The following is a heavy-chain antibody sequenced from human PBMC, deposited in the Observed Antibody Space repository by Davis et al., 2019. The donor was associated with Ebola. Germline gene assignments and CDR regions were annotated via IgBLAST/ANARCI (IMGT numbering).Heavy chain of an antibody. J-gene: IGHJ6*02. CDR2: ISGSGGST. Sequence: GESLKISCTDSVITFSSYAMTWVRQAPGKGLEWVSAISGSGGSTYYADSVKGRFTISRDNAKNSLYLQMNSLRAEYTAVYYCARDYGMGTRYYGMDVWGQGTTVTVSS. D-gene: IGHD3-9*01. CDR1: VITFSSYA. CDR3: ARDYGMGTRYYGMDV. V-gene: IGHV3-23*01.